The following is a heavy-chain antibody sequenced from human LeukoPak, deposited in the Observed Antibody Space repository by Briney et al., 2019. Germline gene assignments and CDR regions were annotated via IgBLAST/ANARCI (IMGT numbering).Heavy chain of an antibody. D-gene: IGHD3-9*01. CDR2: IDNNGST. V-gene: IGHV4-34*01. Sequence: SETLSLTCAVSGESFSGNFWTWIRQSPGKGLEWIGEIDNNGSTNYNPSLKSRVTISVDTSKNQFSLKLSFVTAADTAVYYCARERPSYYDILTGYYPRSLPYYFDYWGQGTLVTVSS. CDR3: ARERPSYYDILTGYYPRSLPYYFDY. J-gene: IGHJ4*02. CDR1: GESFSGNF.